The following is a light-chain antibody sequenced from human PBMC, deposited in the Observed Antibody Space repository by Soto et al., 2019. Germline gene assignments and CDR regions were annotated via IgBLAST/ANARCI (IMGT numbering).Light chain of an antibody. Sequence: EIVLTQSPASLSLSPGERSTLSCRASQSVHSSLGWYQQKPGQAPRLLISDASNRATGIPARFSGSGSGTEFTLTISRLEPEDFAIYICQNYNLSFAPGTKVDI. CDR1: QSVHSS. J-gene: IGKJ3*01. CDR2: DAS. V-gene: IGKV3-11*01. CDR3: QNYNLS.